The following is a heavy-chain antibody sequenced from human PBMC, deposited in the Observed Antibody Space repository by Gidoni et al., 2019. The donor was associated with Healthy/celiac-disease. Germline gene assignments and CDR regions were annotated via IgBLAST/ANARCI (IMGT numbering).Heavy chain of an antibody. V-gene: IGHV4-59*01. Sequence: QVQLQESGPGLVKPSETLSLTCTVSGGSISSYYWSWIRQPPGKGLEWNGYIYYSGSTNYNPSLKSRVTISVDTSKNQFSLKLSSGTAADTAVDDCARAGYCSSTSCPYYYDGMDVWGQGTTVTVSS. J-gene: IGHJ6*02. CDR2: IYYSGST. CDR1: GGSISSYY. D-gene: IGHD2-2*01. CDR3: ARAGYCSSTSCPYYYDGMDV.